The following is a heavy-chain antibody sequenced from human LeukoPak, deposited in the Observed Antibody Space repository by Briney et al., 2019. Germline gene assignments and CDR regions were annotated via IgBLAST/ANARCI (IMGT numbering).Heavy chain of an antibody. D-gene: IGHD3-22*01. J-gene: IGHJ3*02. CDR1: GYTFTSYA. CDR3: ARTYYYDRSGIYDAFDI. V-gene: IGHV1-3*03. CDR2: VNAGNGNT. Sequence: GASVKVSCKASGYTFTSYAMHWVRQAPGQRLEWMGWVNAGNGNTKYSLEFQGIVTITRDTSASTAYMELSSLRSEDMAPYYCARTYYYDRSGIYDAFDIWGQGTMVTVSS.